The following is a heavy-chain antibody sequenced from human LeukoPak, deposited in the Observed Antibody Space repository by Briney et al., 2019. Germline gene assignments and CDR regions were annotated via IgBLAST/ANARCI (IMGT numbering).Heavy chain of an antibody. D-gene: IGHD3-9*01. J-gene: IGHJ4*02. CDR2: ITGGGSGI. CDR3: AKWGDYDVLTGYYVSDY. V-gene: IGHV3-23*01. Sequence: GGSLRLSCAASGFTFSNYAMSWVRQAPGKGLEWVSAITGGGSGIYYADSMKSRFTISRDNSKNTLYLQINSLRAEVTAVYYCAKWGDYDVLTGYYVSDYWGQGTLVTVSS. CDR1: GFTFSNYA.